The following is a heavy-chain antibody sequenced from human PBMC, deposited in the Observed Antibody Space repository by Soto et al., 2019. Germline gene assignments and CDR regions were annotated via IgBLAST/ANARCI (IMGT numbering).Heavy chain of an antibody. Sequence: PVDSLRLSFAASGFTFSSYGMTWFRQAPGKGLEYVSSIRGRGADTFYADSVKDRFTISRDNSKITLYLQLNSLRAEDTAIYFCTRDPNGDYIGAFDSWGQGS. J-gene: IGHJ4*02. CDR3: TRDPNGDYIGAFDS. V-gene: IGHV3-23*01. CDR2: IRGRGADT. D-gene: IGHD4-17*01. CDR1: GFTFSSYG.